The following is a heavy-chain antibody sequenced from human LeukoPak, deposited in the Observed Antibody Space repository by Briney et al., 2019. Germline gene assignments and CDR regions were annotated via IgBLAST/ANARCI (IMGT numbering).Heavy chain of an antibody. J-gene: IGHJ4*02. CDR3: ARDRNYYDSSGYSKTVDY. Sequence: GVSLRLSCAASGFTFSSYSMNWVRQAPGKGLEWVSSMSSSSNYIYYADSVKGRFTISRDNAKNSLYLQMNSLRAEDTAVYYCARDRNYYDSSGYSKTVDYWGQGTLVTVSS. CDR1: GFTFSSYS. CDR2: MSSSSNYI. D-gene: IGHD3-22*01. V-gene: IGHV3-21*01.